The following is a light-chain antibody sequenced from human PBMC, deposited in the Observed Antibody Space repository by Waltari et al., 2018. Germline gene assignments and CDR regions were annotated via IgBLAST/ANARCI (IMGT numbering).Light chain of an antibody. CDR1: QSVSSY. CDR3: QHRGDWPPTWT. Sequence: EIVLTPSPATLSLSPGERATLSCRASQSVSSYLAWYQQKPGQAPRLLIYGASNRATGIPARFSGSGSGTDFTLTISSLEPEDFAVYYCQHRGDWPPTWTFGQGTKVEIK. J-gene: IGKJ1*01. CDR2: GAS. V-gene: IGKV3-11*01.